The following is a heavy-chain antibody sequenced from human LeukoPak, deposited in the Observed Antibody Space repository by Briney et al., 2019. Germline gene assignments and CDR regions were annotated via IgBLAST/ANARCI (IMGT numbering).Heavy chain of an antibody. J-gene: IGHJ4*02. CDR3: ARGPNY. CDR1: GGTFSKYT. V-gene: IGHV1-69*13. CDR2: ITPLFGTA. Sequence: SVKVSCKASGGTFSKYTISWVRQRPGQGLEWMRGITPLFGTANYAQKFQGRVTITADESASTAYMELSSLRSEDTAVYYCARGPNYWGQGTLVTVSS.